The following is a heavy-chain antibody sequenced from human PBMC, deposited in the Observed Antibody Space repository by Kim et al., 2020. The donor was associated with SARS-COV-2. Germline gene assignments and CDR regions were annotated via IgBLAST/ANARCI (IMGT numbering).Heavy chain of an antibody. CDR3: TSGNV. CDR2: KANSYAT. V-gene: IGHV3-73*01. Sequence: KANSYATAYAASVKGRFTICRDDSKNTAYLQMTSLKTEDTAVYYCTSGNVWGQGTTVTVSS. J-gene: IGHJ6*02.